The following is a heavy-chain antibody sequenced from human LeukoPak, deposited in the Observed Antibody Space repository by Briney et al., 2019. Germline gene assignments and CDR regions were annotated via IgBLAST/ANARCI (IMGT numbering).Heavy chain of an antibody. J-gene: IGHJ6*04. CDR1: GYTFTSYG. CDR3: ARDFRFGELSDYYYYGMDV. D-gene: IGHD3-10*01. Sequence: ASVKASCKASGYTFTSYGISWVRQAPGQGLEWMGWISAYNGNTNYAQKLQGRVTMTTDTSTSTAYMELRSLRSDDTAVYYCARDFRFGELSDYYYYGMDVWGKGTTVTVSS. V-gene: IGHV1-18*04. CDR2: ISAYNGNT.